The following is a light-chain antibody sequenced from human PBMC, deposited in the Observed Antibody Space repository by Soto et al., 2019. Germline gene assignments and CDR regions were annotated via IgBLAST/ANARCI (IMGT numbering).Light chain of an antibody. CDR2: ANN. V-gene: IGLV1-51*01. J-gene: IGLJ1*01. CDR3: ATWDSGLSASV. CDR1: NSNIGAGF. Sequence: QSVLTQPPSVSGAPGQRVTISCTGSNSNIGAGFAVHWYQQLPGTAPRLLIYANNKRPSGIPGRFSGSKSDTSATLVITGLQTGDEADYYCATWDSGLSASVFGTGTKLTVL.